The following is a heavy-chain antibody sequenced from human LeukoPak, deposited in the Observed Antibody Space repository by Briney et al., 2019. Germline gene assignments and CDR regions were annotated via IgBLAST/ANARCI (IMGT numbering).Heavy chain of an antibody. D-gene: IGHD3-10*01. CDR2: ISSSGSTI. Sequence: GGSLRLSCEASGFTFSSYAMDWVRQAPGKGLEWVSYISSSGSTIYYADSVKGRFTISRDNAKNSLYLQMNSLRAEDTAVYYCARENSGYFDYWGQGTLVTVSS. CDR3: ARENSGYFDY. V-gene: IGHV3-48*03. J-gene: IGHJ4*02. CDR1: GFTFSSYA.